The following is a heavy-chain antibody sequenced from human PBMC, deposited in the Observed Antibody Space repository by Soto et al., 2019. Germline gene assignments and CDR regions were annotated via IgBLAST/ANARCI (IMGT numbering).Heavy chain of an antibody. CDR3: ARLAELELRFDY. Sequence: ASVKVSCKASGYTFTSYGISWVQQAPGQGLEWMGWISAYNGNTNYAQKLQGRVTMTTDTSTSTAYMELRSLRSDDTAVYYCARLAELELRFDYWGQGTLVTVSS. CDR1: GYTFTSYG. J-gene: IGHJ4*02. D-gene: IGHD1-7*01. CDR2: ISAYNGNT. V-gene: IGHV1-18*01.